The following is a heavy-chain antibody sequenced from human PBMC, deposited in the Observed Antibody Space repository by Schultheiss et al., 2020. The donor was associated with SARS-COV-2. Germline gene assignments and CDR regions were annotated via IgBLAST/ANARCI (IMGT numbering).Heavy chain of an antibody. Sequence: GGSLRLSRTASGFTFSSYWMTWVRQAPGKGLEWVANIKQDGSGKYYVDYVKGRFTISRDNAKNSLYLQMDSLRAEDTAVYYCARDQAPSGGSYWGSGRGMDVWGQGTTVTVSS. D-gene: IGHD1-26*01. CDR1: GFTFSSYW. V-gene: IGHV3-7*01. CDR2: IKQDGSGK. J-gene: IGHJ6*01. CDR3: ARDQAPSGGSYWGSGRGMDV.